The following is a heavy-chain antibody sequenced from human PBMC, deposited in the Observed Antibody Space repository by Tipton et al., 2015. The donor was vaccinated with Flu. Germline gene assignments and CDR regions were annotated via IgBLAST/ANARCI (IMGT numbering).Heavy chain of an antibody. J-gene: IGHJ4*02. CDR1: GGSLSGYF. CDR2: IDHSGST. CDR3: ARHEWGSSSATFDT. V-gene: IGHV4-34*01. Sequence: LRLSCAVYGGSLSGYFWSWTRQPPGKGPEYIGEIDHSGSTTYNPSLKSRVTISIDTSKNQFSLWLISVTAADTAVYYCARHEWGSSSATFDTWGQGSLVTVSS. D-gene: IGHD6-6*01.